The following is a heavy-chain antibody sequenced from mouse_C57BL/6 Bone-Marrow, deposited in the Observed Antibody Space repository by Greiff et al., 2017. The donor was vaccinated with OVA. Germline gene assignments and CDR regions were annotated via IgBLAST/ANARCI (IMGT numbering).Heavy chain of an antibody. J-gene: IGHJ3*01. CDR2: IDPSDSET. Sequence: QVQLKQPGAELVRPGSSVKLSCKASGYTFTSYWMHWVKQRPIQGLEWIGNIDPSDSETHYNQKFKDKATLTVDKSSSTAYMQLSSLTSEDSAVYYCARDGYPWFAYWGQGTLVTVSA. CDR1: GYTFTSYW. CDR3: ARDGYPWFAY. D-gene: IGHD2-3*01. V-gene: IGHV1-52*01.